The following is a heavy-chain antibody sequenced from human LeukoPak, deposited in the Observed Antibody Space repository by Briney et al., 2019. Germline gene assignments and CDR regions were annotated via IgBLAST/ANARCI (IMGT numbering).Heavy chain of an antibody. V-gene: IGHV1-69*04. CDR1: GYTFTNYA. D-gene: IGHD5-18*01. Sequence: SVKVSCKASGYTFTNYAISWVRQAPGQGLEWMGRIIPILGIANYAQKFQGRVTITADKSTSTAYMELSSLRSEDTAVYYCARVEVVPSDTAMVIDYWGQGTLVTVSS. CDR3: ARVEVVPSDTAMVIDY. CDR2: IIPILGIA. J-gene: IGHJ4*02.